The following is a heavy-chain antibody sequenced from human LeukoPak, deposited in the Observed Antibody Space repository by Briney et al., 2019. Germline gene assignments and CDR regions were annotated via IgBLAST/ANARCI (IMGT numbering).Heavy chain of an antibody. CDR1: GGSFSGCY. CDR2: INHSGST. J-gene: IGHJ4*02. Sequence: PSETLSLTCAVYGGSFSGCYWSWIRQPPGKGLEWIGEINHSGSTNYNPSLKSRVTISVDTSKNQFSLKLSSVTAADTAVYYCARGPRLSRYCSSTSCRRFDYWGQGTLVTVSS. D-gene: IGHD2-2*01. CDR3: ARGPRLSRYCSSTSCRRFDY. V-gene: IGHV4-34*01.